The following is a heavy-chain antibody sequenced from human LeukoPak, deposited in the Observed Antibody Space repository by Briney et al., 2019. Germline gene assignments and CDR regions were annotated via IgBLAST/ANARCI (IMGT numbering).Heavy chain of an antibody. CDR3: ARGPYYDFWSGYYFDP. D-gene: IGHD3-3*01. J-gene: IGHJ5*02. CDR1: GGSVSSGSYY. V-gene: IGHV4-61*01. CDR2: IYYSGST. Sequence: SETLSLTCTVSGGSVSSGSYYWSWIRQPPGKGLEWIGYIYYSGSTNYNPSLKSRVTMSLDTSKKQFSLKLSSVTAADTAVYYCARGPYYDFWSGYYFDPWGQGTLVTVSS.